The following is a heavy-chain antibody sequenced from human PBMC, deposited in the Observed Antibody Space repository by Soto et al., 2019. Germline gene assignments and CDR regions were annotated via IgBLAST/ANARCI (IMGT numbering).Heavy chain of an antibody. CDR2: ISAYNGNT. CDR1: GYTFTSYG. Sequence: ASVKVSCKASGYTFTSYGISWVRQAPGQGLEWMGWISAYNGNTNYAQKLQGRVTMTTDTSTSTAYMELRSLRSDDTAVCYCAKMGDVPYYYYGMDVWGQGTTVTVSS. V-gene: IGHV1-18*01. D-gene: IGHD3-16*01. J-gene: IGHJ6*02. CDR3: AKMGDVPYYYYGMDV.